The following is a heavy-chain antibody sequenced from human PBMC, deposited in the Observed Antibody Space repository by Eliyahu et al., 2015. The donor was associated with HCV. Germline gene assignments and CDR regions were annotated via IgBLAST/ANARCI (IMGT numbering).Heavy chain of an antibody. CDR2: MSTGGGVI. V-gene: IGHV3-30*03. CDR1: GFTFSSYV. CDR3: ARDPIAGGPDYFDY. Sequence: QVQLVESGGGVVQPGRSLRLSCAASGFTFSSYVIHWVRQAPGKGLGWVAVMSTGGGVILYTDPVKGRFTISRDNSKNTLYLQMDSLRPDDTAMYYCARDPIAGGPDYFDYWGQGILVTVSS. D-gene: IGHD6-6*01. J-gene: IGHJ4*02.